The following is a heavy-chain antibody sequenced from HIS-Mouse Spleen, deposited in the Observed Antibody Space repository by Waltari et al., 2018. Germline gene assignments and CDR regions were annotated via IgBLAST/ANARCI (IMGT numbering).Heavy chain of an antibody. J-gene: IGHJ4*02. CDR1: ALTFSRYA. CDR2: ISYDGSNK. Sequence: QVQLVESGGGVVKPWRSLRLSCAATALTFSRYAMHWVRQAPGKGLEWVAVISYDGSNKYYADSVKGRFTISRDNSKNTLYLQMNSLRAEDTAVYYCARDHSGWYFDYWGQGTLVTVSS. V-gene: IGHV3-30-3*01. CDR3: ARDHSGWYFDY. D-gene: IGHD6-19*01.